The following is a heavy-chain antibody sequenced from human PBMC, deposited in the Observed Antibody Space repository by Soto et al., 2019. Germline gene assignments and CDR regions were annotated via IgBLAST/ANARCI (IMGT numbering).Heavy chain of an antibody. V-gene: IGHV4-39*01. CDR2: IYYSGST. D-gene: IGHD3-10*01. Sequence: QLQLQESGPGLVKPSETLSLTCTVSGGSISSSSYYWGWIRQPPGKGLEWIGRIYYSGSTYYNPSLKSRVTISVDTSKNQFSLKLSSVTAADTAVYYCARPDYYGSGRSRAFDIWGQGTMVTVSS. J-gene: IGHJ3*02. CDR3: ARPDYYGSGRSRAFDI. CDR1: GGSISSSSYY.